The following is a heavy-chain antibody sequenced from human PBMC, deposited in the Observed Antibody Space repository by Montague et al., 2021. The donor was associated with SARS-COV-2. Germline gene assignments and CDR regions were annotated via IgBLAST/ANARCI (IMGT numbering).Heavy chain of an antibody. D-gene: IGHD1-1*01. CDR3: ARIHGGTSGSVDY. CDR1: GFSLTTGGMC. J-gene: IGHJ4*02. V-gene: IGHV2-70*01. Sequence: PALVKPTQTLTLTCTFSGFSLTTGGMCVTWIRQPPGKALEWLAVVDWDDDKYYTSSLETRLAISKDTSRNQVVLTMTNMDPMDTGTYYCARIHGGTSGSVDYWGQGILVTVSS. CDR2: VDWDDDK.